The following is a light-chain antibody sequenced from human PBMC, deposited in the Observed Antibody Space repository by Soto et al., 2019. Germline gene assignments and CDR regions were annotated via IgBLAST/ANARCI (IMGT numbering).Light chain of an antibody. V-gene: IGLV1-44*01. Sequence: QSVLTQPPSASGTPGQRVTISCSGSSSNIGSNTVNWYQQLPGTAPKLLIYSNNQRPSGVPDRFSGSKSGTSASLAISGLQSEDEADYYCAAWDDSLNGWVFGGGTXLTVL. CDR1: SSNIGSNT. J-gene: IGLJ3*02. CDR3: AAWDDSLNGWV. CDR2: SNN.